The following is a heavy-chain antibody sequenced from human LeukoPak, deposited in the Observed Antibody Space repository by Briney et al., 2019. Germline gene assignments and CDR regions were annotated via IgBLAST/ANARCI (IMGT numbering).Heavy chain of an antibody. CDR1: GFTFSDYY. J-gene: IGHJ6*03. V-gene: IGHV3-11*04. D-gene: IGHD6-19*01. Sequence: GGSLRLSCAASGFTFSDYYMSWIRQAPGKGLEWVSYISGSGSSIYYADSVKGRFTTSRDNAKNSLYLQMNSLRAEDTAVYYCARVKQEYSSGWYRYMDVWGKGTTVTVSS. CDR2: ISGSGSSI. CDR3: ARVKQEYSSGWYRYMDV.